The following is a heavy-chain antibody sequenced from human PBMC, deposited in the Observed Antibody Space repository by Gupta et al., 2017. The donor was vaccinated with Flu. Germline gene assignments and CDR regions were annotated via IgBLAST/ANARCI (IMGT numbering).Heavy chain of an antibody. CDR2: INPNSGDK. V-gene: IGHV1-2*06. CDR1: AYY. D-gene: IGHD2-2*01. Sequence: AYYIHWVRQAPGHGLEWMGRINPNSGDKDFAQKLQARVTLTRDTSTSTAYMDLDSLKSDDTAVYFCARHDGTSTSCSGVDPWGQGTLVTVSS. CDR3: ARHDGTSTSCSGVDP. J-gene: IGHJ5*02.